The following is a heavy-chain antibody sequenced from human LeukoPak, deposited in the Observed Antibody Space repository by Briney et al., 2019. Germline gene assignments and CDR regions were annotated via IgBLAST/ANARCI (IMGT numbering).Heavy chain of an antibody. CDR1: GFTFSTYW. D-gene: IGHD3-3*01. J-gene: IGHJ4*02. V-gene: IGHV3-7*01. CDR2: IRQDGSDK. CDR3: AKVYLGWGLWDAFDY. Sequence: GGSLRLSCAASGFTFSTYWMSWVRQAPGKGLEWVANIRQDGSDKYYVDSVKGRFTISRDNAKNSLYLQMNSLRAEDTAVYYCAKVYLGWGLWDAFDYWAREPWSSSPQ.